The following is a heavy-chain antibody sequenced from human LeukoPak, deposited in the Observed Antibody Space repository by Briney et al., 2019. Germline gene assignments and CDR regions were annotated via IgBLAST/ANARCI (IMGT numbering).Heavy chain of an antibody. D-gene: IGHD3-10*01. J-gene: IGHJ3*02. Sequence: SETLSLTCTVSGGSISSHYWSWIRQPPGKGLEWIGYIYYSGSTNYNPSLKSRVTISVDTSKDQFSLKLSSVTAADTAVYYCARENVLLWFRELLVAFDIWRQETMVTVSA. CDR3: ARENVLLWFRELLVAFDI. CDR2: IYYSGST. V-gene: IGHV4-59*11. CDR1: GGSISSHY.